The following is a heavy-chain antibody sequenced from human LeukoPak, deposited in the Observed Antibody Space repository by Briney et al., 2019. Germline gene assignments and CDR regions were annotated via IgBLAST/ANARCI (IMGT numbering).Heavy chain of an antibody. J-gene: IGHJ5*02. Sequence: PSETLSLTCTVSGVSISSYYWSWIRQPPGRGLEWIGYIYYSGSTNYNPSLKSRVNISVDTSKNPFSLKLSSVTAADTAVYYCARDRRRITIFGVVQRVNWFDPWGQGTLVTVSS. V-gene: IGHV4-59*01. CDR1: GVSISSYY. CDR2: IYYSGST. CDR3: ARDRRRITIFGVVQRVNWFDP. D-gene: IGHD3-3*01.